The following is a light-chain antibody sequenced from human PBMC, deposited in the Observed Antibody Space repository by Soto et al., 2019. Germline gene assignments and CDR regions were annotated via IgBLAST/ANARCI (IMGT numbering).Light chain of an antibody. CDR2: SDN. Sequence: QSVLTQPPSASGTPGQRVIISCSGSSSNIGSNSVIWYQQLPVTAPKLLIYSDNQRPSGVPARFSVSKSGTSASLAVSGLQSEDEAEYSCATWDDSLNGPVLGGGTKVTVL. V-gene: IGLV1-44*01. J-gene: IGLJ3*02. CDR3: ATWDDSLNGPV. CDR1: SSNIGSNS.